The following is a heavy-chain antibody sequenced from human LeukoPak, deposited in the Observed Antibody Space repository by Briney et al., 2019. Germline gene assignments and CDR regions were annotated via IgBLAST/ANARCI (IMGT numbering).Heavy chain of an antibody. CDR1: GGSISSYY. V-gene: IGHV4-59*01. Sequence: SETLSLTCTVSGGSISSYYWNWIRRPPGKGLEWIGYIYYSGSTNYNPSLKSRVTISVDTSKNQFSLKLSSVTAADTAVYYCARGADSSGYYSIFYFDYWGQGTLVTVSS. CDR2: IYYSGST. CDR3: ARGADSSGYYSIFYFDY. J-gene: IGHJ4*02. D-gene: IGHD3-22*01.